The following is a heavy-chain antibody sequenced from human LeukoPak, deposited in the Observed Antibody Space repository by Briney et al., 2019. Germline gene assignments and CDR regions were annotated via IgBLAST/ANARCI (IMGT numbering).Heavy chain of an antibody. CDR1: GVSFNDYY. CDR2: INHSGYT. V-gene: IGHV4-34*01. Sequence: PSETLSLTCAVSGVSFNDYYWSWVRQTPEKGLEWIGEINHSGYTNDSPSLKSRVTISIDTSRRQFSLNMRSVTVADTGIYYCTRITTGHDYWGQGTLVTVSS. CDR3: TRITTGHDY. D-gene: IGHD4-11*01. J-gene: IGHJ4*02.